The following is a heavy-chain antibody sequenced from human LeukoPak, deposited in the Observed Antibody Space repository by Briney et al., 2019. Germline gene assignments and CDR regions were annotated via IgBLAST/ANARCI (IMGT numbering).Heavy chain of an antibody. CDR1: GYSFTSYW. D-gene: IGHD3-22*01. J-gene: IGHJ4*02. CDR3: ARLSSPYDSSGYYYY. V-gene: IGHV5-10-1*01. CDR2: IDPSDSYT. Sequence: GESLKISCKGSGYSFTSYWITWVRQMPGKGLEWMGMIDPSDSYTNYSPSFQGHVTISADKSISTAYLQWSSLKASDTAMYYCARLSSPYDSSGYYYYWGQGTLVTVSS.